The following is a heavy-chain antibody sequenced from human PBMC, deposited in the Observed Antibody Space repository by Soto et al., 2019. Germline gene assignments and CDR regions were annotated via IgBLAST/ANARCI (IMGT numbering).Heavy chain of an antibody. CDR2: IYYSGST. CDR1: GGSISSGGYY. J-gene: IGHJ6*02. D-gene: IGHD2-2*01. V-gene: IGHV4-31*03. CDR3: ARVFNGGYCISTSCYSYGMDV. Sequence: TLSLTCTVSGGSISSGGYYWTWIRQHPGKGLEWIGYIYYSGSTYYNPSLKSRVTISVDTSKNKLTLKVSSLTAADTAVYYCARVFNGGYCISTSCYSYGMDVWGQGTTVTVSS.